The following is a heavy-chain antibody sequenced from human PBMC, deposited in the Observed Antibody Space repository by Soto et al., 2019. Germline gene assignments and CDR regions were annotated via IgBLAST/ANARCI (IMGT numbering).Heavy chain of an antibody. Sequence: SETLSLTCAVYGGSFSGYYWSWIRQPPGKGLERIGEINHSGSTNYNPSLKSRVTISVDTSKNQFSLKLSSVTAADTAVYYCARGPHYGFWSGYPNHYYYGMDVWGQGTTVTVSS. CDR1: GGSFSGYY. CDR2: INHSGST. J-gene: IGHJ6*02. CDR3: ARGPHYGFWSGYPNHYYYGMDV. V-gene: IGHV4-34*01. D-gene: IGHD3-3*01.